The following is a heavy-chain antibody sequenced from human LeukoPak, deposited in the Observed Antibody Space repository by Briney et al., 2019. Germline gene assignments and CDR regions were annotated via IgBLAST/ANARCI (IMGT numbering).Heavy chain of an antibody. CDR2: IYHSGST. Sequence: PSETLSLTCAVSGGSISSSNWWSWIRQPPGKGLEWIGEIYHSGSTNYNPSLKSRVTISVDTSKNQFSLKLSSVTAADTAVYYCVRRRWLQSRLDYWGQGTLVTVSS. D-gene: IGHD5-24*01. V-gene: IGHV4-4*02. CDR1: GGSISSSNW. CDR3: VRRRWLQSRLDY. J-gene: IGHJ4*02.